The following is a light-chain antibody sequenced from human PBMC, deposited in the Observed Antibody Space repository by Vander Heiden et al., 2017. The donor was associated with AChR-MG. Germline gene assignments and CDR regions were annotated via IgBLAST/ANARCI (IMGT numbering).Light chain of an antibody. CDR3: QQYDSTPPT. Sequence: DIVMTQSPDSLAASLGERATINCKSSQSVLYNSNNKNYLAWYQQKPGQPPKLLIYWASTRESGVPDRFSGSGSGTDFTLTISSLQAEDVAVYYCQQYDSTPPTFGQGTKVEIK. CDR1: QSVLYNSNNKNY. J-gene: IGKJ1*01. V-gene: IGKV4-1*01. CDR2: WAS.